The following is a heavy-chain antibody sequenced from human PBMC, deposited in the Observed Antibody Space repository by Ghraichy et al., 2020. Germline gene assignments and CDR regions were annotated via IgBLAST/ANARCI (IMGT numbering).Heavy chain of an antibody. CDR1: GFTFDDYA. J-gene: IGHJ4*02. D-gene: IGHD3-3*01. Sequence: LRLSCAASGFTFDDYAMHWVRQAPGKGLEWVSGISWNSGSIGYADSVKGRFTISRDNAKNSLYLQMNSLRAEDTALYYCAKDMGAITIFGVVIGALDYWGQGTLVTVSS. V-gene: IGHV3-9*01. CDR3: AKDMGAITIFGVVIGALDY. CDR2: ISWNSGSI.